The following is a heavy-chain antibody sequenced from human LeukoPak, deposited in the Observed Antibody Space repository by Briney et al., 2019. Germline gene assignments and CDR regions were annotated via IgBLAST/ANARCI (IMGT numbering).Heavy chain of an antibody. CDR2: ISTNGHNA. J-gene: IGHJ4*02. V-gene: IGHV3-23*01. CDR1: GFTFSTYG. D-gene: IGHD5-18*01. Sequence: GGSLRLSCVASGFTFSTYGMGWVRQAPGKGPEWVAAISTNGHNAYYPVSVKGRFTISRDNSENTLYLQMNTLRAEDTAVYYCAKGHTGYFFMIDYWGQGTLVTVSS. CDR3: AKGHTGYFFMIDY.